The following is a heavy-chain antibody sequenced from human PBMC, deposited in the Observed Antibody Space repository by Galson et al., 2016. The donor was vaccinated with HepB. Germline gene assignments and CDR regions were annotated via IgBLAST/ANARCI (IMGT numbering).Heavy chain of an antibody. Sequence: SLRLSCAGSRFTFSSYGFNWVRQAPGKGLEWVSSISGGGSVIYYADSLKGRFNISRDNAKNLLYLQINSLRDEDTAVYYCVRGRGSGRVPIDAWGQGTTVTVSS. CDR3: VRGRGSGRVPIDA. D-gene: IGHD3-10*01. CDR1: RFTFSSYG. V-gene: IGHV3-48*03. CDR2: ISGGGSVI. J-gene: IGHJ6*02.